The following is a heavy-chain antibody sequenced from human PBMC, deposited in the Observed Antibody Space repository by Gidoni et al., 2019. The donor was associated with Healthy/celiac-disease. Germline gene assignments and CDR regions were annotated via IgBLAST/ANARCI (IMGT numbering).Heavy chain of an antibody. CDR1: GFTLGSYA. CDR3: ARSLSVGATPLYYFDF. D-gene: IGHD1-26*01. CDR2: ISGGGGSR. Sequence: EVQLLASGGGLVHPGGSLRLSCAASGFTLGSYAMSWVRQAPGKGLESVSAISGGGGSRYYANSVKGRFTISRDNSKNTQYLQMSSLRAEDTAVYYCARSLSVGATPLYYFDFWGQGTLVTVSS. J-gene: IGHJ4*02. V-gene: IGHV3-23*01.